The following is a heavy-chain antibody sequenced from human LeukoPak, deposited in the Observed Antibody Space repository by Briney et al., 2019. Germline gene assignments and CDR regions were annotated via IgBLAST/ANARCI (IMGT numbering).Heavy chain of an antibody. V-gene: IGHV3-30-3*01. CDR2: ISYDGSNK. CDR1: GFTFSSYA. Sequence: GGSLRLSCAASGFTFSSYAMHWVRQAPGKGLEWVAVISYDGSNKYYADSVKGRFTISRDNSKNTLYLQMNSLRAEDTAVYYCARVLIDYDFWSGFDYWGQGTLVTVSS. D-gene: IGHD3-3*01. J-gene: IGHJ4*02. CDR3: ARVLIDYDFWSGFDY.